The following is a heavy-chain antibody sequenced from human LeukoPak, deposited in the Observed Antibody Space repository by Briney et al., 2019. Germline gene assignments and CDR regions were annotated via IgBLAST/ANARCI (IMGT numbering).Heavy chain of an antibody. CDR3: AREWWGYDVLTGDNWFDP. V-gene: IGHV1-18*01. CDR2: INTYNGDT. CDR1: GYTFTTYG. D-gene: IGHD3-9*01. Sequence: VASVKVSCKASGYTFTTYGISWVRQAPGQGLEWMGWINTYNGDTNYAQKLQGRVTMTTDTSTSTAYMELRSLRSDDTAVYYCAREWWGYDVLTGDNWFDPWGQGTLVTVSS. J-gene: IGHJ5*02.